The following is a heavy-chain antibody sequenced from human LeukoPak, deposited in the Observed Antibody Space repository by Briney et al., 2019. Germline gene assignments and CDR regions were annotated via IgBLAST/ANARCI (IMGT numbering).Heavy chain of an antibody. J-gene: IGHJ4*02. Sequence: GASVKVSCKASGYTFTSYYMHWVRQAPGQGLEWMGIINPSGGSTSYAQKLQGRVTMTTDTSTSTAYMELRSLRSDDTAVYYCARDQAPSSWWIDYWGQGTLVTVSS. CDR3: ARDQAPSSWWIDY. CDR1: GYTFTSYY. V-gene: IGHV1-46*01. CDR2: INPSGGST. D-gene: IGHD6-13*01.